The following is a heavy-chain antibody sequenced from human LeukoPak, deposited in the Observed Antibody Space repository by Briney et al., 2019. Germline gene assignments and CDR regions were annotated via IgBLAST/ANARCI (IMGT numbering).Heavy chain of an antibody. D-gene: IGHD3-22*01. CDR2: IYYNGRT. Sequence: SETLSLTCTVSGGSVYSDSYYWNWIRQPPGKGLEWIGYIYYNGRTKYNPSLRSRATISVDTSKSQFSLRLNSVTTADTAVYYCVQEASSYYYDNGGYYRQTHAFDLWGQGTLVTVSS. CDR3: VQEASSYYYDNGGYYRQTHAFDL. CDR1: GGSVYSDSYY. V-gene: IGHV4-61*01. J-gene: IGHJ3*01.